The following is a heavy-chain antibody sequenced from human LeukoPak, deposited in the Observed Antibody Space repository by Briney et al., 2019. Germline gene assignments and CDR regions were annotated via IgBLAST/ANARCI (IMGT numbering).Heavy chain of an antibody. J-gene: IGHJ4*02. CDR3: SDVSGSY. CDR1: GFTFSSYN. CDR2: ISSSSSHI. V-gene: IGHV3-21*01. D-gene: IGHD3-10*01. Sequence: PGGSLRLSCAASGFTFSSYNMNWVRQAPGKGLEWVSFISSSSSHIYYADSVKGRFTISRDNAKNSLYLQMNSLRAEDTAVYYCSDVSGSYWGQGTLVTV.